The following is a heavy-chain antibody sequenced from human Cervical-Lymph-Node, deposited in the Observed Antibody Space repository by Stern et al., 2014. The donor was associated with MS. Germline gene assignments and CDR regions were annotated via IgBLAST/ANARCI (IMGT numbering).Heavy chain of an antibody. J-gene: IGHJ6*02. D-gene: IGHD1-1*01. CDR2: IYPDDSDI. Sequence: VQLMQSGAEVKKPGESLKISCKGSGYTFTNNWIAWVRQMPGKGLEWMGIIYPDDSDIRYSPSLQGQVTISADKSISPAYLQWSSLKAADSAVYYCARHPPRRKWDDPNYGMDVWGQGTTVTVSS. CDR3: ARHPPRRKWDDPNYGMDV. CDR1: GYTFTNNW. V-gene: IGHV5-51*01.